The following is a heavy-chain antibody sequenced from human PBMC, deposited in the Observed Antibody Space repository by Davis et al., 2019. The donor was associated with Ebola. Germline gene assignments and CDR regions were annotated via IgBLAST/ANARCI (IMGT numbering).Heavy chain of an antibody. CDR3: AREYGDLIYYGMDV. V-gene: IGHV3-13*01. D-gene: IGHD4-17*01. J-gene: IGHJ6*02. Sequence: LSLTCAASGFTFSSYDMHWVRQATGKDLEWVSAIGTAGDTYYPGSVKGRFTISRENAKNSLYLQMNSLRAEDTAVYYCAREYGDLIYYGMDVWGQGTTVTVSS. CDR2: IGTAGDT. CDR1: GFTFSSYD.